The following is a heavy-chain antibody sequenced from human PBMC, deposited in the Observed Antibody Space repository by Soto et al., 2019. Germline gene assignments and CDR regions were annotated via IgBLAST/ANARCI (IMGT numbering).Heavy chain of an antibody. CDR2: ITASRGNT. V-gene: IGHV1-2*04. CDR3: ARDSALTVVPAAIVLDY. D-gene: IGHD2-2*01. J-gene: IGHJ4*02. Sequence: ASVKVSCKTSGYSFSDYAMHWLRQAPGQRPEWMGWITASRGNTKYAQKFQGWVTMTRDTTMSTAYMELSRLRSDDTAVYYCARDSALTVVPAAIVLDYWGQGTLVTVSS. CDR1: GYSFSDYA.